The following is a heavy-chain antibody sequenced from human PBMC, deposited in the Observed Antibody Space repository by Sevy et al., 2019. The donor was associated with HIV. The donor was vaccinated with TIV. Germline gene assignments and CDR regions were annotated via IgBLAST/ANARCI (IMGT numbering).Heavy chain of an antibody. CDR1: GDSINNNRW. D-gene: IGHD1-1*01. Sequence: SETLSLTCSLSGDSINNNRWWSWVRQPPGQGLEWIGEIFRTGKANYNASLESRVTISVDPSSNQIYLRLTSVTAADTAFYYCARHMTTTGTRGFDYWGQGALVTVSS. V-gene: IGHV4-4*02. CDR3: ARHMTTTGTRGFDY. CDR2: IFRTGKA. J-gene: IGHJ4*02.